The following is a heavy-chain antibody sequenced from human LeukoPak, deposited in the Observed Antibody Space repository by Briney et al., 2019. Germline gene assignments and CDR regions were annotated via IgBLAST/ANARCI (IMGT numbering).Heavy chain of an antibody. D-gene: IGHD3-22*01. V-gene: IGHV4-59*01. Sequence: SETLSLTCTVSGGSISSYYWSWIRQPPGKGLEWIGYIYYSGSTNYNPSLKSRVTISVDTSKNQFSLKLSSVTAADTAVYYCARGGWYYYDSSGYYPLDYWGQGTLVTVSS. CDR1: GGSISSYY. J-gene: IGHJ4*02. CDR2: IYYSGST. CDR3: ARGGWYYYDSSGYYPLDY.